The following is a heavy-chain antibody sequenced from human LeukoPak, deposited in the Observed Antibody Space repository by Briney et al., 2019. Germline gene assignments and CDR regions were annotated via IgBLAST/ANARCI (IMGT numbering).Heavy chain of an antibody. J-gene: IGHJ3*02. V-gene: IGHV1-69*01. CDR1: GGTFSSYA. D-gene: IGHD5-12*01. Sequence: SVKVSCKASGGTFSSYAISWVRQAPGQGLEWMGGIIPIFGTANYAQKFQGRVTITADESTSTAYMELSSLRSEDTAVYYCARGFYSGYGIYDAFDIWGQGTMVTVSS. CDR3: ARGFYSGYGIYDAFDI. CDR2: IIPIFGTA.